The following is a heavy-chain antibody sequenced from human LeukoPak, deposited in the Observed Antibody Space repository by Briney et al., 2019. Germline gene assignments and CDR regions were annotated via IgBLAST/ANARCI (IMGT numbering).Heavy chain of an antibody. D-gene: IGHD2-21*01. CDR2: IYTSGST. Sequence: SETLSLTCTVSGGSISSYYWSWIRQPPGKGLEWIGYIYTSGSTNYNPSLKSRVTISVDTSKNQFSLKLSSVTAADTAVYYCARCGYYYYMDVWGKGTTVTVSS. V-gene: IGHV4-4*09. J-gene: IGHJ6*03. CDR1: GGSISSYY. CDR3: ARCGYYYYMDV.